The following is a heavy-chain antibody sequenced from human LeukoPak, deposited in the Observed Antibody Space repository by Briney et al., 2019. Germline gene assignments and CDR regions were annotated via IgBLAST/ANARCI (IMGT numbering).Heavy chain of an antibody. CDR1: GLTGSHNY. Sequence: PGGSLRLSCAASGLTGSHNYVSWVRQAPGKGLEWVSAFHTSGDTCYADSVKGRFTISRDTSKNTLYLQINSLRVEDTAVYYCIVFGDSNHWGQGTLVTVSS. CDR2: FHTSGDT. J-gene: IGHJ5*02. CDR3: IVFGDSNH. D-gene: IGHD4-17*01. V-gene: IGHV3-53*01.